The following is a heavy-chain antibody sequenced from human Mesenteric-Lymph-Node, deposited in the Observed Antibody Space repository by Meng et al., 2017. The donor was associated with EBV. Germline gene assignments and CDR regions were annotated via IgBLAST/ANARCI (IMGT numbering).Heavy chain of an antibody. V-gene: IGHV3-21*01. J-gene: IGHJ4*02. CDR1: GFTFSSYD. D-gene: IGHD3-10*01. CDR3: ARGASFFDY. CDR2: VRSSNTYI. Sequence: EVQLVDSGGGLVKPGGSLRLSCAASGFTFSSYDMNWLRQVPGKGLEWVSSVRSSNTYIYYADSVKGRFTISRDNAKNSVYLQMNSLRDEDTAVYYCARGASFFDYRGQGTLGTVSS.